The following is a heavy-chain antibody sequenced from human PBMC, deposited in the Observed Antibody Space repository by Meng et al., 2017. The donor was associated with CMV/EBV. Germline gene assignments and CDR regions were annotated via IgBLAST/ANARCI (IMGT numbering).Heavy chain of an antibody. Sequence: FGFRSPAPSLCWIRQTPGKGLEWLSYLSGSGATIYSAASREAPFTISRENAKNSLYLHRDSLGADDTGVNYGARGGGWFGEFSWGQGTLVTVSS. D-gene: IGHD3-10*01. CDR1: GFRSPAPS. CDR3: ARGGGWFGEFS. CDR2: LSGSGATI. V-gene: IGHV3-11*01. J-gene: IGHJ5*02.